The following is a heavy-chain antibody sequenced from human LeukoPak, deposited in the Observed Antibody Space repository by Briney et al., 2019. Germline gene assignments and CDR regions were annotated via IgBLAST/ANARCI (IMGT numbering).Heavy chain of an antibody. J-gene: IGHJ4*02. CDR3: ARDGVVRGAAGDY. CDR2: LSAYNGNT. V-gene: IGHV1-18*04. Sequence: ASVKFSCKASGYTFTSYGISWERLAPGQGHEWLGWLSAYNGNTNHAQKLQGRVTMTTDTSTSTAYMELRSLRSDDTAVYYCARDGVVRGAAGDYWGQGTLVTVSS. CDR1: GYTFTSYG. D-gene: IGHD3-10*01.